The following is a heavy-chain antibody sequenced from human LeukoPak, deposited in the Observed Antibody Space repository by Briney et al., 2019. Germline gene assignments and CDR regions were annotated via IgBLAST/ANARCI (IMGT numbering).Heavy chain of an antibody. Sequence: GGSLRLSCAASGFIFSSYWMSWVRQAPGKGLEWVANINQDGSEKYYVDSVKGRFTISRDNAKNSLYLQMNSLRAEDTAVYYCARDHAFPYYYYYMDVWGKGTTVTVSS. V-gene: IGHV3-7*01. CDR1: GFIFSSYW. CDR3: ARDHAFPYYYYYMDV. J-gene: IGHJ6*03. CDR2: INQDGSEK.